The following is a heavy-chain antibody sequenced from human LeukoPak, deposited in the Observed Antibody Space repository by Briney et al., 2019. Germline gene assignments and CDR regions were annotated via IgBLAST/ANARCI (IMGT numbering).Heavy chain of an antibody. CDR3: ARVVRKRITMIVGYFDY. J-gene: IGHJ4*02. D-gene: IGHD3-22*01. Sequence: SETLSLTCTVSGYSISSGYYWGWIRQPPGKGLEWIGSIYHSGSTYYNPSLKSRVTISVDTSKNQFSLKLSSVTAADTAVYYCARVVRKRITMIVGYFDYWGQGTLVTVSS. CDR1: GYSISSGYY. CDR2: IYHSGST. V-gene: IGHV4-38-2*02.